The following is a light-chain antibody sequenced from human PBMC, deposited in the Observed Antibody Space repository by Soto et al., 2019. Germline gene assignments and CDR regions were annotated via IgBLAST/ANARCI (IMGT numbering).Light chain of an antibody. J-gene: IGKJ2*01. CDR3: QQRRNWYT. CDR2: DAS. CDR1: QSVSSY. Sequence: EIVLTQSPATLSLSPGERATLSCRASQSVSSYLAWYQQKPGQAPRLLIYDASNRATGIPARFSGSGSGTDFTLTISSLVPEAFAVYYCQQRRNWYTFGQGTKLEIK. V-gene: IGKV3-11*01.